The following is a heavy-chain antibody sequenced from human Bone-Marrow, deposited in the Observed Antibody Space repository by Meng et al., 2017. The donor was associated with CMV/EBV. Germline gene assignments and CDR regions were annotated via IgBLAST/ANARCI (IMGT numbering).Heavy chain of an antibody. CDR3: ASSVMLDY. Sequence: GGSLRLSCAASGFTFSSYAMHWVRQAPGKGLEWVAVISYDGSNKYYADSVKGRFTISRDNSTNTLYLQMNSLRAEDTAVYYCASSVMLDYWGQGTLVTVSS. CDR1: GFTFSSYA. CDR2: ISYDGSNK. D-gene: IGHD3-16*01. J-gene: IGHJ4*02. V-gene: IGHV3-30*04.